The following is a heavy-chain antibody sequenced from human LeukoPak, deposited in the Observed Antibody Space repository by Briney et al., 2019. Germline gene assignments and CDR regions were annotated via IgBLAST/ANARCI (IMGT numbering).Heavy chain of an antibody. CDR2: IYYSGIT. J-gene: IGHJ4*02. Sequence: PSETLSLTCTVSGGSISSSSYYWGWIRQPPGKGLEWIGSIYYSGITYYNPSLKSRVTISVDTSKNQFSLKLSSVTAADTAVYYCARDLYYYDSSGYSLGDYWGQGTLVTVSS. V-gene: IGHV4-39*07. CDR3: ARDLYYYDSSGYSLGDY. CDR1: GGSISSSSYY. D-gene: IGHD3-22*01.